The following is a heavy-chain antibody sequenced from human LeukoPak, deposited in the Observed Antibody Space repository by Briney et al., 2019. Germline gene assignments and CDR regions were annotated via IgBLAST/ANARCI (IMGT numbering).Heavy chain of an antibody. V-gene: IGHV3-7*01. Sequence: GGSLRLSCAASGFTFSNYWMSWVRQAPGKGLEWVANIQQDGSERYYVDSVKGRFTISRGNAKNSLYLQMNSLRAEDTAVYYCARDKVVGATYFDYWGQGTLVTVSS. CDR3: ARDKVVGATYFDY. CDR2: IQQDGSER. J-gene: IGHJ4*02. CDR1: GFTFSNYW. D-gene: IGHD1-26*01.